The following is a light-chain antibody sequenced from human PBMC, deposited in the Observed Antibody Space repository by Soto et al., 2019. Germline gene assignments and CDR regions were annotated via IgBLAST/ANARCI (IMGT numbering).Light chain of an antibody. Sequence: QSALTQPRSVSGSPGQSVTISCTGTSSDVGAYNYVSWYQHHPGKAPKFMIYDVSKRPSGVPDRFSGSKSGNTASLTISGLQAEEEADYYCCSYAGSYTGVFGTGTKVTVL. CDR2: DVS. J-gene: IGLJ1*01. CDR1: SSDVGAYNY. CDR3: CSYAGSYTGV. V-gene: IGLV2-11*01.